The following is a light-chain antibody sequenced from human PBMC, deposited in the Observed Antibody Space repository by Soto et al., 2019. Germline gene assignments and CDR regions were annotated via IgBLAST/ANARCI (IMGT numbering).Light chain of an antibody. CDR1: QSVSSY. J-gene: IGKJ5*01. CDR3: QQRSNWPIT. Sequence: EIVITQSPATLSVSPGERATLSCRASQSVSSYLAWYQQKPGQAPRLLIYDASNRATGVPARFRGSGSGTDFTLTISSLEPEDFSVYYCQQRSNWPITFGQGTRLEIK. V-gene: IGKV3-11*01. CDR2: DAS.